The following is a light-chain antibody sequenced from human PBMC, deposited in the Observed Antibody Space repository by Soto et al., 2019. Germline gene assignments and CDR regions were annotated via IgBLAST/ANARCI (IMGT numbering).Light chain of an antibody. CDR3: QQYSSYWT. Sequence: DIQMTQSPSTLSASVGDRVTITCRASQSISTWLAWYQQKPGKAPKLLIYKASSLESGVPSRFSGSGSGTEFTLTISSLQPDDFATYYCQQYSSYWTFGQRTMVDIK. CDR1: QSISTW. J-gene: IGKJ1*01. V-gene: IGKV1-5*03. CDR2: KAS.